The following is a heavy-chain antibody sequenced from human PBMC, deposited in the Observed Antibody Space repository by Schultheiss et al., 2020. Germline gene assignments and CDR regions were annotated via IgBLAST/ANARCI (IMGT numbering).Heavy chain of an antibody. CDR3: ARDWATGTTAGGE. D-gene: IGHD1-1*01. CDR1: GGTFSSYA. V-gene: IGHV1-2*02. CDR2: IIPNSGGT. Sequence: ASVKVSCKASGGTFSSYASSWVRQAPGQGLEWMGRIIPNSGGTNYVQKFQGRVTMTRDTSISTAYMELSRLRSDDTAVYYCARDWATGTTAGGEWGQGTLVNVSS. J-gene: IGHJ4*02.